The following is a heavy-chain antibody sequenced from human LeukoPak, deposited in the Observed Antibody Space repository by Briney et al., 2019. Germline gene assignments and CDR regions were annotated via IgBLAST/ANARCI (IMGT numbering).Heavy chain of an antibody. D-gene: IGHD5-12*01. J-gene: IGHJ4*02. V-gene: IGHV4-39*07. CDR3: ARPTQSGYDGYYSDY. CDR2: IYYSGST. Sequence: SETLSLTCTVSGGSISSSSYYWGWIRQPPGKGLEWIGSIYYSGSTYYNPSLKSRVTISVDTSKNQFSLKLSSVTAADTAVYYCARPTQSGYDGYYSDYWGQGTLVTVSS. CDR1: GGSISSSSYY.